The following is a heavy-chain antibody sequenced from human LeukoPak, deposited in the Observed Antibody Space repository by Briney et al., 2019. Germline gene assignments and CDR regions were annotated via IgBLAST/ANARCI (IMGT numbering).Heavy chain of an antibody. CDR3: AKDGIYKVAY. Sequence: GGSLRLSCAASGFXFSTSAISWVRQAPGKGLEWVSGTLGSGGSTYYADSVKGRFTISRDNSKNTLYLQMNSLRAEDTAVYYCAKDGIYKVAYWGQGTLVTVSS. CDR1: GFXFSTSA. D-gene: IGHD1-14*01. J-gene: IGHJ4*02. CDR2: TLGSGGST. V-gene: IGHV3-23*01.